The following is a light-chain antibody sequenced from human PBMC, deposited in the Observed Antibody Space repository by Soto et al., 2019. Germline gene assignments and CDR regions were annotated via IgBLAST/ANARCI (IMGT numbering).Light chain of an antibody. CDR1: QSVSSN. J-gene: IGKJ1*01. V-gene: IGKV3-20*01. CDR3: QQYGSSPQT. Sequence: EIVMTQSPATLSVSPGERATLSCRASQSVSSNLAWYQQKPGQAPRLLIYGASSRATGIPDRFSGSGSGTDFTLTISRLEPEDFAVYYCQQYGSSPQTFGQGTKV. CDR2: GAS.